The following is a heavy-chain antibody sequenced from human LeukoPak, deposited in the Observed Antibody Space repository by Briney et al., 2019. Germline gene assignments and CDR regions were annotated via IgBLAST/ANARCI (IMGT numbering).Heavy chain of an antibody. D-gene: IGHD4-17*01. J-gene: IGHJ4*02. Sequence: PGGSLRLSCAASGFTFSRNWMSWVRQDPGKGPEWVANIKQDGSQKYYVESVKGRFTISRDNAKMSLYLQMNSLIAEDTAMYYCAREVYGDNYFDYWGQGTLVTVSS. CDR3: AREVYGDNYFDY. CDR2: IKQDGSQK. V-gene: IGHV3-7*05. CDR1: GFTFSRNW.